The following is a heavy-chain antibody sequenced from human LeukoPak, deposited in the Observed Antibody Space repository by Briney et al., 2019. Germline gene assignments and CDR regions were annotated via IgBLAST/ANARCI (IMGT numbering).Heavy chain of an antibody. CDR2: IIPIFGTA. J-gene: IGHJ5*02. Sequence: ASVKVSCKACGGTFSSYAISWVRQAPGQGLEWMGGIIPIFGTANYAQKFQGRVTITTDESTSTAYMELSSLRSEGTAVYYCASSVAAALYSWFDPWGQGTLVTVSS. V-gene: IGHV1-69*05. D-gene: IGHD6-13*01. CDR1: GGTFSSYA. CDR3: ASSVAAALYSWFDP.